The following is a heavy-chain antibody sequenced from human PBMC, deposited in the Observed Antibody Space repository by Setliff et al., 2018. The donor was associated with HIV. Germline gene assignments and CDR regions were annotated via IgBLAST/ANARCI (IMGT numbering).Heavy chain of an antibody. J-gene: IGHJ3*01. Sequence: SETLSLTCTVSGDSISSSAYYWGWVRQPPGKGLEWIGSIYYSGTAYYNPSLRSRVTILVDTSNNNFSLKLNSVTAADTAMYHCARVIASGHNFWSGYPFDALDVWGQGTMVTVSS. D-gene: IGHD3-3*01. CDR2: IYYSGTA. CDR3: ARVIASGHNFWSGYPFDALDV. CDR1: GDSISSSAYY. V-gene: IGHV4-39*07.